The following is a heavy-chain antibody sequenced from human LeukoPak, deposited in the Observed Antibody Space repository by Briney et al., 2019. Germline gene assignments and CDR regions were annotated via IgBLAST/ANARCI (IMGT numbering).Heavy chain of an antibody. CDR3: ARDMGGSGSYSY. CDR2: INAGYSNT. J-gene: IGHJ4*02. CDR1: GYTFTNYA. V-gene: IGHV1-3*01. D-gene: IGHD3-10*01. Sequence: GASVKISCKASGYTFTNYAIHWVRQAPGQRLEWMGWINAGYSNTKYSQKFQGRVTITMDTSASTAYIELSSLRSEDTAVYYCARDMGGSGSYSYWGQGTLITVSS.